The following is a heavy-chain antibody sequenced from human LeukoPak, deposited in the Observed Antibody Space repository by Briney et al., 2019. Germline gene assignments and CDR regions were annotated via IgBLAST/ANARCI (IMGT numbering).Heavy chain of an antibody. Sequence: PETLSLTCSVSGDSISSEDYWWGWIRQPPGKGLEWVGSIFYSGSTYYNGSLKRRLTISVDTSKNQFSLKLSSVTDAATAVYFYARQRGHSRWAFDIWGQGRMVTVFS. CDR2: IFYSGST. V-gene: IGHV4-39*01. J-gene: IGHJ3*02. D-gene: IGHD1-26*01. CDR1: GDSISSEDYW. CDR3: ARQRGHSRWAFDI.